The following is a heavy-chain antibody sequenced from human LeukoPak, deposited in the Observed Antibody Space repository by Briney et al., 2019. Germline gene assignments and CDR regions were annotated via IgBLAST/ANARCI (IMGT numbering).Heavy chain of an antibody. CDR1: GGSISNYY. J-gene: IGHJ4*02. D-gene: IGHD6-6*01. CDR3: AKDIMTLKQLVRPYYFDY. Sequence: PSETLSLTCSVSGGSISNYYWSWVRQAPGKGLEWVSATSGSGDSTYYADSVKGRFTISRDNSKNTLYVQMNSLRAEDTAVYYCAKDIMTLKQLVRPYYFDYWGQGTLVTVSS. V-gene: IGHV3-23*01. CDR2: TSGSGDST.